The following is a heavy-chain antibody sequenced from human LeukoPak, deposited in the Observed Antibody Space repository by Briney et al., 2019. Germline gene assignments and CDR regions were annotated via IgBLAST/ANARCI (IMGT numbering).Heavy chain of an antibody. CDR2: ISSSSSYI. Sequence: PGGSLRLSCAASGFTFSSYSMNWVRQAPGKGLEWVSSISSSSSYIYYADSVKGRLTISRDNAKNSLYLQMNSLRAEDTAVYYCAREWDYYDSSGYGAFDIWGQGTMVTVSS. CDR1: GFTFSSYS. V-gene: IGHV3-21*01. CDR3: AREWDYYDSSGYGAFDI. J-gene: IGHJ3*02. D-gene: IGHD3-22*01.